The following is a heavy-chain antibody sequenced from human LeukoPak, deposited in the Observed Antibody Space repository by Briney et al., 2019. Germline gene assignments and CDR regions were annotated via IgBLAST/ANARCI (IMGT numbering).Heavy chain of an antibody. Sequence: GGSLRLSCAASGFTFSSYAMSWVRQAPGKGLEWVSAISGSGGSTYYADSVKGRFTISRDNSKNTLYLRMNSLRAEDTAVYYCANDEDPGSQWLVPGYFQHWGQGTLVTVSS. CDR3: ANDEDPGSQWLVPGYFQH. CDR2: ISGSGGST. V-gene: IGHV3-23*01. CDR1: GFTFSSYA. D-gene: IGHD6-19*01. J-gene: IGHJ1*01.